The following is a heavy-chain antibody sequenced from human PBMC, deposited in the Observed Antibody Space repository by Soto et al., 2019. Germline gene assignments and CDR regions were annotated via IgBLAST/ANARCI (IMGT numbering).Heavy chain of an antibody. CDR3: ARRAGAAMHGAVNYYYYYMDV. Sequence: GGSLRLSCAASGFTFSSYSMNWVRQAPGKGLEWVSSISSSSSYIYYADSVKGRFTISRDNAKNSLYLQMNSLRAEDTAVYYCARRAGAAMHGAVNYYYYYMDVWGKGTTVTVSS. CDR2: ISSSSSYI. D-gene: IGHD2-2*01. J-gene: IGHJ6*03. V-gene: IGHV3-21*01. CDR1: GFTFSSYS.